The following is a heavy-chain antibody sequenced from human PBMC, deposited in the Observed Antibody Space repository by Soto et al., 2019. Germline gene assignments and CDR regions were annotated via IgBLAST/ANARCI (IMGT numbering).Heavy chain of an antibody. CDR1: GYTFTGYY. D-gene: IGHD6-6*01. Sequence: ASVKVSCKASGYTFTGYYMHWVRQAPGQGLEWMGWINPNSGGTNYAQKFQGRVTVTRDTSISTAYMELSRLRSDDTAVYYCAGAPTPYRSSSGCFDPGGQGTRCTVS. V-gene: IGHV1-2*02. CDR3: AGAPTPYRSSSGCFDP. J-gene: IGHJ5*02. CDR2: INPNSGGT.